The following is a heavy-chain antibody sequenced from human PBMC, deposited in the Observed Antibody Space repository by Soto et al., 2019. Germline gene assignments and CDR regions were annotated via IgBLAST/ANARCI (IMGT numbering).Heavy chain of an antibody. J-gene: IGHJ5*02. Sequence: SLKISCKTSGYSFSDYWLAWVRLLPGKGLELMGIIYPGDSNVRYSPSFQGQVTISADKSINTAYLQWSSLKASDTGIYYCARLYVVGSPWGFTPWGQGSRVTVSS. CDR1: GYSFSDYW. CDR2: IYPGDSNV. D-gene: IGHD2-15*01. V-gene: IGHV5-51*01. CDR3: ARLYVVGSPWGFTP.